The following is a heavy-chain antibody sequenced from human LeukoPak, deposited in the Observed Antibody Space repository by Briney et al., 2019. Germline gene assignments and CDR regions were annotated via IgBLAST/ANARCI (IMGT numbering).Heavy chain of an antibody. V-gene: IGHV1-18*01. CDR1: GYTFTHYG. D-gene: IGHD3-22*01. CDR3: AREMGPSYDSTGYHVIDY. Sequence: GASVKVSCKASGYTFTHYGITWVRQAPGQGLEWMGWISAYNGNTNYAQKLQGRVTVTTDTSTSTAYMELRSLRSDDSAVYYCAREMGPSYDSTGYHVIDYWGQGTLVTVSS. J-gene: IGHJ4*02. CDR2: ISAYNGNT.